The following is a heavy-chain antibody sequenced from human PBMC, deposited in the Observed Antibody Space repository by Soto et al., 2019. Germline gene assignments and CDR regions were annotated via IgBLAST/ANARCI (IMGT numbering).Heavy chain of an antibody. V-gene: IGHV4-34*01. CDR3: ARHPLLSRPFDA. CDR2: IDYIGIT. CDR1: GLSFSDYY. Sequence: PSETLSLTCAVYGLSFSDYYWNWIRQPPGGGLEWIGKIDYIGITSYNSSLKSRVTLSVDAPKKQFSLRLTSMTAADTGIYFCARHPLLSRPFDAWSRGALVTVSS. J-gene: IGHJ5*02. D-gene: IGHD3-16*02.